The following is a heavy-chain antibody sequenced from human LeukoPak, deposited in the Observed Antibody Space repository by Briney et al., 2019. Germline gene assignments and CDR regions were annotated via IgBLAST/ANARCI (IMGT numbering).Heavy chain of an antibody. V-gene: IGHV1-2*02. CDR3: ARDYYYGSGSYEEPLDY. CDR1: GYTFTGYY. D-gene: IGHD3-10*01. J-gene: IGHJ4*02. CDR2: INPNSGGT. Sequence: GASVKVSCKASGYTFTGYYMYWVRQAPGQGLEWMGWINPNSGGTNYAQKFEGRVTMTRDTSISTAYMELSRLRSDDTAVYYCARDYYYGSGSYEEPLDYWGQGTLVTVSS.